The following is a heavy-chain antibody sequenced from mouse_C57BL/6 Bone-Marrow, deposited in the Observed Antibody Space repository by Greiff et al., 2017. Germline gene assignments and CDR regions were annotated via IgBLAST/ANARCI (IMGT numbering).Heavy chain of an antibody. CDR3: ARGYYDDY. V-gene: IGHV5-4*03. CDR1: GFTFSSYA. J-gene: IGHJ2*01. Sequence: EVKLMESGGGLVKPGGSLKLSCAASGFTFSSYAMSWVRQTPEKRLEWVATISDGGSYTYYPDNVKGRFTISRDNAKNHLYLQMSHLKSEDTAMYYCARGYYDDYWGQGTTLTVSS. CDR2: ISDGGSYT. D-gene: IGHD2-4*01.